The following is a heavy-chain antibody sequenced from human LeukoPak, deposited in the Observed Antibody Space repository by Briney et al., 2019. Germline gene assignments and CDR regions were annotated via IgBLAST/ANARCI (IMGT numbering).Heavy chain of an antibody. Sequence: SETLSLTCTVSGGSISSYYWSWIRQPPGKGLEWIGYIYYSGSTNYNPSLKSRVTISVDTSKDQFSLKLSSVTAADTAVYYCAQMEVGGDFDYWGQGTLVTVSS. D-gene: IGHD2-15*01. CDR3: AQMEVGGDFDY. CDR1: GGSISSYY. V-gene: IGHV4-59*12. CDR2: IYYSGST. J-gene: IGHJ4*02.